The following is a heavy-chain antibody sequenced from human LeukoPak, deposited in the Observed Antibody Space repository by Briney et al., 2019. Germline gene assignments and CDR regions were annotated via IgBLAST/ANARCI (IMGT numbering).Heavy chain of an antibody. V-gene: IGHV3-7*03. CDR3: AKGAYYYGSGFPDH. Sequence: GGTLRLSCAASGFTFSSYGMSRVRQAPGKGLEWVANIKQDGSEKYYVDSVKGRFTISRDNSKNTLYLQMNSLRAEDTAVYYCAKGAYYYGSGFPDHWGQGTLVTVSS. D-gene: IGHD3-10*01. CDR1: GFTFSSYG. CDR2: IKQDGSEK. J-gene: IGHJ5*02.